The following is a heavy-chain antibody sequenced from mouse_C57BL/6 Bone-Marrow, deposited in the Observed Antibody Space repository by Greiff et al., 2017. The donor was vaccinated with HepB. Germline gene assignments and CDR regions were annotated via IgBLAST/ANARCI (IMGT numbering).Heavy chain of an antibody. CDR3: ARRSYGSLAY. CDR2: ISNGGGST. CDR1: GFTFSDYY. V-gene: IGHV5-12*01. D-gene: IGHD1-1*01. J-gene: IGHJ3*01. Sequence: EVKVVESGGGLVQPGGSLKLSCAASGFTFSDYYMYWVRQTPEKRLEWVAYISNGGGSTYYPDTVKGRFTISRDNAKKTLYLQMSRLKSEDTAMYYCARRSYGSLAYWGQGTLVTVSA.